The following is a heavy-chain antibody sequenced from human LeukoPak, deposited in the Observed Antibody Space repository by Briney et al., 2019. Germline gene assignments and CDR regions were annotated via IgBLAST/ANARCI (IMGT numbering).Heavy chain of an antibody. V-gene: IGHV3-11*01. CDR3: ATDGAGFDT. J-gene: IGHJ5*02. CDR2: INIGGTNT. Sequence: GGSLRLSCAASGFTFNDYYVSWIRQAPGKGLEWLSYINIGGTNTHYADSVKGRFTISRDNAKKSLYLEMNNLRAEDTAVYYCATDGAGFDTWGQGVLVIVSS. CDR1: GFTFNDYY.